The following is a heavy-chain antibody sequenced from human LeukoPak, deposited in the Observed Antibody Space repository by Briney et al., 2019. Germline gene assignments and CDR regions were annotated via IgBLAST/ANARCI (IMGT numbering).Heavy chain of an antibody. V-gene: IGHV3-23*01. Sequence: PGGSLRLSCAASGFTYVNHAMSWVRRAPGKGLDWVSGISGSGDRTHYADSVKGRFTISRDNSKNTMYLQMNSLRAEDTAVYYCAKLPGRAADYWGQGTLVTVSS. CDR2: ISGSGDRT. CDR3: AKLPGRAADY. CDR1: GFTYVNHA. J-gene: IGHJ4*02.